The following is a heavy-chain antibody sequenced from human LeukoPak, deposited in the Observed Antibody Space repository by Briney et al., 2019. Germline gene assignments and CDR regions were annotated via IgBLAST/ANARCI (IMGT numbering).Heavy chain of an antibody. CDR3: ALANSGPLRNYYYYYYMDV. Sequence: ASVKVSCKASGYTFTGYYMHWVRQAPGQGLEWMGWINPNSGGTNYAQKFQGRVTMTRDTSISTAYMELSRLRSDDTAVYYCALANSGPLRNYYYYYYMDVWGKGTTVTISS. D-gene: IGHD3-3*02. CDR1: GYTFTGYY. V-gene: IGHV1-2*02. CDR2: INPNSGGT. J-gene: IGHJ6*03.